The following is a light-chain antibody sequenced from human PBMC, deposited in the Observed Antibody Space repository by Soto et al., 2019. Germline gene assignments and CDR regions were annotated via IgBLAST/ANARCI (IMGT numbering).Light chain of an antibody. Sequence: DIQMTQSPSSLSASVGDRVTITCRASQSISTYLNWYQQKPGKAPNLLIYSTFNLQTGVPSRFSGSGSGTDFILTISSLQPEDFATYHCQQTYSTPTFGQGTKVEIK. CDR3: QQTYSTPT. J-gene: IGKJ1*01. V-gene: IGKV1-39*01. CDR1: QSISTY. CDR2: STF.